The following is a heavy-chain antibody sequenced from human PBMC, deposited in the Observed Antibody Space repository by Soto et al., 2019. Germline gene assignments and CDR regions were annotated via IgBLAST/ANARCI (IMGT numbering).Heavy chain of an antibody. Sequence: SETLSLTCAVYGGSFSGYYWSWIRQPPGKGLEWIGEINHSGSTNYNPSLKSRVTISVDTSKNQFSLKLSSVTAADTAMYYCARVYSSSWYYYYGMDVWGQGTTDTVSS. D-gene: IGHD6-13*01. CDR3: ARVYSSSWYYYYGMDV. J-gene: IGHJ6*02. V-gene: IGHV4-34*01. CDR2: INHSGST. CDR1: GGSFSGYY.